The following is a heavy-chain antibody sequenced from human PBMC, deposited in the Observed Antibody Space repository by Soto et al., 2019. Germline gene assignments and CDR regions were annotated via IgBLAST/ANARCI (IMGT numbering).Heavy chain of an antibody. V-gene: IGHV2-5*02. Sequence: QITLKESGPTLVKPTQTLTLTCTFSGFSLTTRGVGVGWIRQPPGKALECLALIYWDDDKRYSPSLQSRISITKDTSKNQVVLTMTNVDPVDTATYYCAHIPNYYQYDWFDPWGQRTLVSVSS. CDR3: AHIPNYYQYDWFDP. CDR1: GFSLTTRGVG. D-gene: IGHD3-16*01. J-gene: IGHJ5*02. CDR2: IYWDDDK.